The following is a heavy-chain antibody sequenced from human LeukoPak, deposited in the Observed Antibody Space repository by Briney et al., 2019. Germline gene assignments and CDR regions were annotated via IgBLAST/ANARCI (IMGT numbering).Heavy chain of an antibody. V-gene: IGHV4-30-4*08. Sequence: PSETLSLTCTVSGGSISSGDYYWSWIRQPPGKGLEWIGYIYYSGSTYYNPSLKSRVTISVDTSKNQFSLKLSSVTAADTAVYYCARGHTLGYCSSTSCYGGWSDPWGQGTLVTVSS. CDR2: IYYSGST. J-gene: IGHJ5*02. CDR3: ARGHTLGYCSSTSCYGGWSDP. CDR1: GGSISSGDYY. D-gene: IGHD2-2*01.